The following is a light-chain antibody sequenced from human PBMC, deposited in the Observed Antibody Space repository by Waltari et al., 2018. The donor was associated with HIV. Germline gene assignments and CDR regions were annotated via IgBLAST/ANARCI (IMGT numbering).Light chain of an antibody. CDR2: CNN. J-gene: IGLJ2*01. CDR1: SSKIGARFD. V-gene: IGLV1-40*01. CDR3: QSYDSSLSGSV. Sequence: SVLTQPPSVSGAPGQRVTISCPGSSSKIGARFDVHWYQQLPGTAPEFFNHCNNIRPAGCPCQFSGSKSGTSASLASTGLQAEDEADYYCQSYDSSLSGSVFGGGTKLTVL.